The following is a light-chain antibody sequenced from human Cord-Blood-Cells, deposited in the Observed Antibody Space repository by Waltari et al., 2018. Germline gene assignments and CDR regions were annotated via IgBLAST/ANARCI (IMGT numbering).Light chain of an antibody. J-gene: IGKJ3*01. CDR3: QQNYSTLGT. CDR2: WAS. Sequence: DIVMTQSPDSLAVSLGERATIHCKSSQSVLYSSNNKNYLAWYQQKPGHPPRLLIEWASTGESGVPKLSSGRASGTDFTLTISSLQAEDVVVYYWQQNYSTLGTFGAGTKVDIK. V-gene: IGKV4-1*01. CDR1: QSVLYSSNNKNY.